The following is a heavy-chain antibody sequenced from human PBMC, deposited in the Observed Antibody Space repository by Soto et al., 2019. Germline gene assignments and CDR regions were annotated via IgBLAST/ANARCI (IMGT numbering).Heavy chain of an antibody. CDR3: ARDRDDYGSGNYYNRIDF. J-gene: IGHJ4*02. CDR1: GGIFSTYA. V-gene: IGHV1-69*01. CDR2: IIPLFVTP. D-gene: IGHD3-10*01. Sequence: QVQLVQSGAEVKKPGSSVKVSCKASGGIFSTYAISWLRQAPGQGLEWMGGIIPLFVTPNYAQRFQGRVTITADESTSTGYMELSGLRSEDTAVYYCARDRDDYGSGNYYNRIDFWGQGTLVTVSS.